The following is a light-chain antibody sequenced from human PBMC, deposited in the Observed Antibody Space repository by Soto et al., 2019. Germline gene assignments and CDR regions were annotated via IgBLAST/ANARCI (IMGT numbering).Light chain of an antibody. CDR2: AAS. CDR3: QQYGGSPFT. J-gene: IGKJ3*01. Sequence: EIVLTQSPGTLSLSPGDRATLSCRASQSVSVNSLAWYQQTGGQAPRLLIYAASTRATGVPDRFSGTGSGTDFALTISRLETDDSAVYYCQQYGGSPFTFGHGTKVDIK. CDR1: QSVSVNS. V-gene: IGKV3-20*01.